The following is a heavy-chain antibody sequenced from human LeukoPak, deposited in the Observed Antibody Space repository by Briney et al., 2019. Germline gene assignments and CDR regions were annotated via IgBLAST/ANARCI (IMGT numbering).Heavy chain of an antibody. V-gene: IGHV3-48*04. J-gene: IGHJ4*02. CDR1: GFTFSSYS. CDR2: ISSSSSTI. D-gene: IGHD3-9*01. CDR3: ARDSHPDLTGYYNVIGY. Sequence: GGSLRLSCAASGFTFSSYSMNWVRQAPGKGLEWVSYISSSSSTIYYADSVKGRFTISRDNAKNSLYLQMNSLRAEDTAVYYCARDSHPDLTGYYNVIGYWGQGTLVTVSS.